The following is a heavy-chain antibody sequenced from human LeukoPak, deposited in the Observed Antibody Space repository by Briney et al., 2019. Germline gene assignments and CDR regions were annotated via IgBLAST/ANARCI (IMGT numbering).Heavy chain of an antibody. CDR2: IIPIFGTA. J-gene: IGHJ4*02. CDR1: GGTFSSYA. D-gene: IGHD3-22*01. V-gene: IGHV1-69*05. CDR3: ARRSDPDYYDSSGYYDY. Sequence: SSVKVSCKASGGTFSSYAISWVRQAPGQGLEWMGGIIPIFGTANYAQKFQGRVTITTDEFTSTAYMELSSLRSEDTAVYYCARRSDPDYYDSSGYYDYWGQGTLVTVSS.